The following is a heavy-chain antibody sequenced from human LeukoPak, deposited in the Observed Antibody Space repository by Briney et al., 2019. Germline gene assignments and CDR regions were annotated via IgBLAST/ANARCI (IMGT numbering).Heavy chain of an antibody. CDR2: IYYSGST. Sequence: SETLSLTCTVSGGSISSGGYYWSWIRQHPGKGLEWIGYIYYSGSTYYNPSLKSRVTISVDTFKNQFSLKLSSVTAADTAVYYCARAHRSPGRWGAVTTNYFDYWGQGTLVTVSS. V-gene: IGHV4-31*03. CDR1: GGSISSGGYY. D-gene: IGHD4-17*01. J-gene: IGHJ4*02. CDR3: ARAHRSPGRWGAVTTNYFDY.